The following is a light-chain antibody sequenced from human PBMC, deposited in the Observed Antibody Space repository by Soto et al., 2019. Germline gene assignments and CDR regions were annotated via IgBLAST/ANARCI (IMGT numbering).Light chain of an antibody. CDR2: EVS. J-gene: IGLJ1*01. Sequence: QSALTQPASVSGSPGQSITISCTGTSSDVGGYNYVSWYQQHPGKAPKLMIYEVSNRPSGVSNRFSCSKSGNTASLTISGVQAEDEADYYCSSYTSSSTPYVFGTGTKGTVL. CDR3: SSYTSSSTPYV. CDR1: SSDVGGYNY. V-gene: IGLV2-14*01.